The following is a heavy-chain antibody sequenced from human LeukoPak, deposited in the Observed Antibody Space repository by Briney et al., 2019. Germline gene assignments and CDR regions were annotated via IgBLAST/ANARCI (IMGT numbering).Heavy chain of an antibody. V-gene: IGHV4-4*07. CDR2: IYGSGIT. D-gene: IGHD3-22*01. J-gene: IGHJ6*03. CDR1: GGPIISYY. Sequence: SETLSLTCTVSGGPIISYYWSWIRQSAGKGLEWIGRIYGSGITDYSPSLKSLITMSLDMSKTQFSLKLSSVTAADTAVYYCARLKYYDSTGYSPSYYMDVWGKGTSVTV. CDR3: ARLKYYDSTGYSPSYYMDV.